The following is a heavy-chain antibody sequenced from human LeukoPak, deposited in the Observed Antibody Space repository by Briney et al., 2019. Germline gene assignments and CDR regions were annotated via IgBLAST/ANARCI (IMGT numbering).Heavy chain of an antibody. Sequence: PGGSLRLSCAASGFTFSSYAMHWVRQAPGKGLEWVAFISYDGSNKYYADSVKGRFTISRDNSKNTLYLQMNSLRAEDTAVYYCARAPELRYFDWLLWGFDYWGQGTLVTVSS. D-gene: IGHD3-9*01. CDR2: ISYDGSNK. CDR3: ARAPELRYFDWLLWGFDY. J-gene: IGHJ4*02. V-gene: IGHV3-30-3*01. CDR1: GFTFSSYA.